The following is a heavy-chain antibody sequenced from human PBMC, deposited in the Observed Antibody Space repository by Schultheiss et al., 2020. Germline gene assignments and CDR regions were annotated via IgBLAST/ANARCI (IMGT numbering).Heavy chain of an antibody. J-gene: IGHJ4*02. Sequence: SETLSLTCTVSGGSISSGDYYWSWIRQPPGKGLEWIGYIYYSGSTYYNPSLKSRVTISVDTSKNQFSLKLSSVTAADTAVYYCARGEGYCTNGVCLYYFDYWGQGTLVTVSS. CDR3: ARGEGYCTNGVCLYYFDY. CDR1: GGSISSGDYY. CDR2: IYYSGST. D-gene: IGHD2-8*01. V-gene: IGHV4-30-4*01.